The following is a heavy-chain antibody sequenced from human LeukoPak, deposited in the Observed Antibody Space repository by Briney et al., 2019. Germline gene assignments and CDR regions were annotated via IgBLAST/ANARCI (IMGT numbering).Heavy chain of an antibody. Sequence: GGSLRHSCSVSGFTFINYAMNWVRQAPGKGLEWVSGTSGSGSTTYYADSVKGRFTISRDNSKNTLYLQMNNLRGEDTAVYFCAKDSRPTIAVAGFDYWGQGTLVTVSS. J-gene: IGHJ4*02. V-gene: IGHV3-23*01. CDR3: AKDSRPTIAVAGFDY. CDR1: GFTFINYA. CDR2: TSGSGSTT. D-gene: IGHD6-19*01.